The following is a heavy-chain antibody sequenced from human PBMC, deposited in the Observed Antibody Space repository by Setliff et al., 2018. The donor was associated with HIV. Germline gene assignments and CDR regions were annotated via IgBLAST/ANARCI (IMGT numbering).Heavy chain of an antibody. Sequence: SVKVSCKASGYTFTDYYIHWVRQAPGQGLEWVGSLIPALGEPHYAQSVQGRAAITADDSTHTAYLELVNLRSDDTATFYCGRGTLYGVSDYWGPGTLVTVSS. CDR2: LIPALGEP. CDR3: GRGTLYGVSDY. D-gene: IGHD3-3*01. CDR1: GYTFTDYY. V-gene: IGHV1-69*11. J-gene: IGHJ4*02.